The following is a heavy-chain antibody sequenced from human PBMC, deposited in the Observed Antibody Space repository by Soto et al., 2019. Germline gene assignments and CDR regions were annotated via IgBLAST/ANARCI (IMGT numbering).Heavy chain of an antibody. CDR3: ARTVGGVIVQSTGTRFDY. CDR1: GFTFSSYA. V-gene: IGHV3-30-3*01. D-gene: IGHD3-16*02. J-gene: IGHJ4*02. CDR2: ISYDGSNK. Sequence: QVQLVESGGGVVQPGRSLRLSCAASGFTFSSYAMHWVRQAPGKGLEGVAVISYDGSNKYYADSVKGRFTISRDNSKNTLYLHMNSLRAEDTAVYYCARTVGGVIVQSTGTRFDYWGQGTLVTVSS.